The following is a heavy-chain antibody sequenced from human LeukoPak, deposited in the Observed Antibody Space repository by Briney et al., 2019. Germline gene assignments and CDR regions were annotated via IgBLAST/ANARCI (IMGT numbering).Heavy chain of an antibody. Sequence: GGSLRLSCAASGFTVSSNYMSWVRQAPGKGLEWVSVIYSGGSTYYADSVKGRSTISRDNSKNTLYLQMNSLRAEDTAVYYCARGAAPAYSRAGFWFFQHWGQGTLVTVSS. CDR1: GFTVSSNY. V-gene: IGHV3-53*01. CDR3: ARGAAPAYSRAGFWFFQH. CDR2: IYSGGST. J-gene: IGHJ1*01. D-gene: IGHD2-15*01.